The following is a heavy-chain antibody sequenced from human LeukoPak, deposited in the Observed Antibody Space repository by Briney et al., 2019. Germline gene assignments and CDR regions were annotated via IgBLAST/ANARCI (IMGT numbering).Heavy chain of an antibody. CDR1: GFTFSSYW. D-gene: IGHD6-6*01. CDR2: INSDGSST. Sequence: GGSLRLACAASGFTFSSYWMHWVRQAPGKGLVWVSRINSDGSSTSYADSVKGRFTISRDNPKNTLYLQMNSLRAEDTAVYYCARGGRQGDSSSSSEFDYWGQGTLVTVSS. V-gene: IGHV3-74*01. J-gene: IGHJ4*02. CDR3: ARGGRQGDSSSSSEFDY.